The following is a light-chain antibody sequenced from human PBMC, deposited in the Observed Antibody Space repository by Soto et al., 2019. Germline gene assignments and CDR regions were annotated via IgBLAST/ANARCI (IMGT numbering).Light chain of an antibody. CDR1: QRYVSGY. V-gene: IGKV3-20*01. Sequence: EIVFTHTPSTLSLSPVDTATLSCRASQRYVSGYLAWYQQRPGQAPRLLIYDASNRAPGVSDRFSGSGSGKNYTLTINRLEAEDFTAFYCNQYGYTPTSPTFGQRTRVHI. J-gene: IGKJ5*01. CDR2: DAS. CDR3: NQYGYTPTSPT.